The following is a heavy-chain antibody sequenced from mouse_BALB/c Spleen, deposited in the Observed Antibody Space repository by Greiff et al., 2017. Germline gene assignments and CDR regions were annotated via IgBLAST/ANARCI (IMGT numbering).Heavy chain of an antibody. Sequence: VKLMESGPGLVAPSQSLSITCTVSGFSLTSYGVHWVRQPPGKGLEWLGVIWAGGSTNYNSALMSRLSISKDNSKSQVFLKMNSLQTDDTAMYYCARDAYDYGVAYWGQGTLVTVSA. D-gene: IGHD2-4*01. J-gene: IGHJ3*01. V-gene: IGHV2-9*02. CDR1: GFSLTSYG. CDR2: IWAGGST. CDR3: ARDAYDYGVAY.